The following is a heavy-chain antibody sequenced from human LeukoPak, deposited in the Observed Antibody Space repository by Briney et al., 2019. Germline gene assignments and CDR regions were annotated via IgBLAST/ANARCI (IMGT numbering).Heavy chain of an antibody. CDR2: ISYDGSTE. CDR3: ASTNYRGGSTGYNWFDP. V-gene: IGHV3-30*09. D-gene: IGHD2-15*01. Sequence: GGSLTLSCAVSGFAFSTYAMHWVRQAPGKGLGWVAVISYDGSTEDYGDSLKGRFAMSRDNSKTTLYLQMKSLRAEDTAVYYCASTNYRGGSTGYNWFDPWGQGTLVTVSS. CDR1: GFAFSTYA. J-gene: IGHJ5*02.